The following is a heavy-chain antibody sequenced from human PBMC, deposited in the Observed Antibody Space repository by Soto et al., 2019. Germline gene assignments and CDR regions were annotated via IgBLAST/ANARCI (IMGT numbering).Heavy chain of an antibody. CDR2: IIPIFGTA. J-gene: IGHJ6*02. CDR1: GGTFSSYA. V-gene: IGHV1-69*06. CDR3: ARTIAAAGIRLGGMDV. D-gene: IGHD6-13*01. Sequence: QVQLVQSGAEVKKPGSSVKVSCKASGGTFSSYAISWVRQAPGQGLEWMGGIIPIFGTANYAQKFQGRVTITADKSTSTAYMELSSLRSEDTAVYYCARTIAAAGIRLGGMDVWGQVTTVTVSS.